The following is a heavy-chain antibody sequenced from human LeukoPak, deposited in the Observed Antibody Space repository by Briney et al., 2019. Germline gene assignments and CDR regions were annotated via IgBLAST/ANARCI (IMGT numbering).Heavy chain of an antibody. Sequence: GGSLRLSCAASGFTFSSYNMNWVRQAPGKGLEWVSYISSSGSTIYYADSVKGRFTISRDNAKNSLYLQMNSLRAEDTAVYYCAVQRTLWQQVLDHWGQGTLVTVSS. CDR1: GFTFSSYN. D-gene: IGHD6-13*01. V-gene: IGHV3-48*04. CDR3: AVQRTLWQQVLDH. CDR2: ISSSGSTI. J-gene: IGHJ4*02.